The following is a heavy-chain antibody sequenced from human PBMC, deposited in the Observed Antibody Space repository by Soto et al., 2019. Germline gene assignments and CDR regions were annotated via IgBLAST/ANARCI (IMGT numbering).Heavy chain of an antibody. Sequence: SLRLSCAASGFTFSSYGMHWVRQAPGKGLEWVAVISYDGSNKYYADSVKGRFTISRDNSKNTLYLQMNSLRAEDTAVYYCAKDPYRFAVAAPDYWGQGTLVTVSS. V-gene: IGHV3-30*18. CDR1: GFTFSSYG. CDR2: ISYDGSNK. CDR3: AKDPYRFAVAAPDY. D-gene: IGHD6-19*01. J-gene: IGHJ4*02.